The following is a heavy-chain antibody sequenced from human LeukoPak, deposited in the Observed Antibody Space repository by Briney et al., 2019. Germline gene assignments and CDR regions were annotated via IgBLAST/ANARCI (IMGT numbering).Heavy chain of an antibody. CDR2: ISAYNGNT. CDR3: ARDNIVVVVAATGWFDP. CDR1: GYTFTSYG. J-gene: IGHJ5*02. D-gene: IGHD2-15*01. Sequence: GASVKVSCKASGYTFTSYGISWVRQAPGQGLEWMGWISAYNGNTNSAQKLQGRVTMTTDTSTSTAYMELRSLRSDDTAVYYCARDNIVVVVAATGWFDPWGQGTLVTVSS. V-gene: IGHV1-18*01.